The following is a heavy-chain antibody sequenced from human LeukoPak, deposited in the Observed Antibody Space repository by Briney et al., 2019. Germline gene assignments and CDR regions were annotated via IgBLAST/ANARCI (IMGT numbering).Heavy chain of an antibody. V-gene: IGHV3-7*03. D-gene: IGHD3-16*01. CDR3: TRDMPFGGY. J-gene: IGHJ4*02. Sequence: GGSLRLSCAASGFTFSSYWMSWVRQAPGKGLEWVANINQDGSEEYYVDSVKGRFTISRDNAKNSLYLQMNSLRVEDTAVYYCTRDMPFGGYWGQGTLVTVSS. CDR1: GFTFSSYW. CDR2: INQDGSEE.